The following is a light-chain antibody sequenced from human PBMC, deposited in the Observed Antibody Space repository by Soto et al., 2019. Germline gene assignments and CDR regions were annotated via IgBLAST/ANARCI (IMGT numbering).Light chain of an antibody. CDR3: CSYAGSSTWV. J-gene: IGLJ3*02. CDR2: EGT. CDR1: SSVVVSYDL. V-gene: IGLV2-23*01. Sequence: QSALTQPASVSGSPGQSITISCTGSSSVVVSYDLVSWFQQHPGKAPKLLIYEGTKRPSGASLRFSGSKSANTASLTISGLQAEDEADYYCCSYAGSSTWVFGGGTKLTVL.